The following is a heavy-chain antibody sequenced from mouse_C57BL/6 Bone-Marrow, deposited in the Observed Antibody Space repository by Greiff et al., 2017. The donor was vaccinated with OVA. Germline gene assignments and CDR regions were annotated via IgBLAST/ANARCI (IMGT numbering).Heavy chain of an antibody. CDR3: ARRSDFDY. CDR2: ISSGGSYT. Sequence: VQLKESGGDLVKPGGSLKLSCAASGFTFSSYGMSWVRQTPDKRLEWVATISSGGSYTYYPDSVKGRFTISRDNAKNTLYLQMSSLKSEDTAMYYCARRSDFDYWGQGTTLTVSS. CDR1: GFTFSSYG. V-gene: IGHV5-6*01. J-gene: IGHJ2*01.